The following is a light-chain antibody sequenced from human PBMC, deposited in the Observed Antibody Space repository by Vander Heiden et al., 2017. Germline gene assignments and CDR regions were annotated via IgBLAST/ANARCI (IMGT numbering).Light chain of an antibody. CDR3: AAWDDSLNGPV. V-gene: IGLV1-44*01. J-gene: IGLJ2*01. CDR1: SSNIGSKP. Sequence: QSVLTQPPPASGTPGQRVTISCSGSSSNIGSKPVNWYQQLPGTAPKLLIYSDNQRPSGVTDRFSGSKSGTSASLAISGLQSEDEADYYCAAWDDSLNGPVFGGGTKLTVL. CDR2: SDN.